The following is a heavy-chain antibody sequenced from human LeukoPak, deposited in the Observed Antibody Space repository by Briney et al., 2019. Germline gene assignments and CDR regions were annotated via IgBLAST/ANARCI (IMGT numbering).Heavy chain of an antibody. D-gene: IGHD5-12*01. CDR2: ISGNSNII. CDR1: GFAFSNYN. CDR3: AKSERGYSGYPLPPFDY. J-gene: IGHJ4*02. V-gene: IGHV3-48*01. Sequence: PGGSLRLSCAASGFAFSNYNMNWVRQAPGKGLEWVSYISGNSNIIYYADSVKGRFTISRDNSKNTLYLQMNSLRAEDTAVYYCAKSERGYSGYPLPPFDYWGQGTLVTVSS.